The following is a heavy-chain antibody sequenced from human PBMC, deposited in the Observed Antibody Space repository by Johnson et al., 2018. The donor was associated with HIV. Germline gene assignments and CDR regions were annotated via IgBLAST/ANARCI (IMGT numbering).Heavy chain of an antibody. CDR3: ARAPPYYGGYSVSDAFDI. V-gene: IGHV3-33*01. D-gene: IGHD3-22*01. CDR1: GFTFSSYG. CDR2: IWYDGSNK. J-gene: IGHJ3*02. Sequence: VQLVESGGGVVQPGRSLRLSCAASGFTFSSYGMHWVRQAPGKGLEWVAVIWYDGSNKYYADSVKGRFTISRDNSKNTLYLQMNSLRPEDTAVYYCARAPPYYGGYSVSDAFDIWGQGTMVTVSS.